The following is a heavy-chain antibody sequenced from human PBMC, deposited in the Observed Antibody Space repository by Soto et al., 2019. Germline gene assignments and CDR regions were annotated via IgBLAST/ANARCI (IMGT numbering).Heavy chain of an antibody. Sequence: GGSLRLSCAASGFTFSSYSMNWVRQAPGKGLEWVSYISSSSSTIYYADSVKGRFTISRDNAKNSLYLQMNSLRAEDTAVYYCARHERAWTVSPYYFGYWGQGTLVTVSS. J-gene: IGHJ4*02. D-gene: IGHD4-4*01. CDR1: GFTFSSYS. V-gene: IGHV3-48*01. CDR3: ARHERAWTVSPYYFGY. CDR2: ISSSSSTI.